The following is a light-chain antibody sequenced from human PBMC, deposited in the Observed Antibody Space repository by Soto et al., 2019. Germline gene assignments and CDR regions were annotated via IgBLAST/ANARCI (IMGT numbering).Light chain of an antibody. CDR1: SSDVGNYHY. J-gene: IGLJ2*01. Sequence: QSALTQPASVSGSPGQSITISCTGTSSDVGNYHYVSWYQQHPSKAPGLMIYDVSNRPSGVPNRFSGSKSGNTASLTISGLQAEDEADYYCSSYTTSSTVVFGGGTKLTVL. CDR2: DVS. CDR3: SSYTTSSTVV. V-gene: IGLV2-14*01.